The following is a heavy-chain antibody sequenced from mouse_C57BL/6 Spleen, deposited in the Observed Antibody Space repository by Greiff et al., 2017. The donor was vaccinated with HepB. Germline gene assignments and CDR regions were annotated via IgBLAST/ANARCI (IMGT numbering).Heavy chain of an antibody. J-gene: IGHJ3*01. CDR3: APYDYDAEAWFAY. Sequence: QVQLKQSGAELVKPGASVKISCKASGYAFSSYWMNWVKQRPGKGLEWIGQIYPGDGDTNYNGKFKGKATLTADKSSSTAYMQLSSLTSEDSAVYFCAPYDYDAEAWFAYWGQGTLVTVSA. CDR1: GYAFSSYW. V-gene: IGHV1-80*01. CDR2: IYPGDGDT. D-gene: IGHD2-4*01.